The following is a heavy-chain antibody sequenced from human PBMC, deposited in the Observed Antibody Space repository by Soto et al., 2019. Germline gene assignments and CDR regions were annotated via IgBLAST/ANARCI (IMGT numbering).Heavy chain of an antibody. V-gene: IGHV6-1*01. CDR3: ARGTYSIGWCSPWPTHYGTDV. D-gene: IGHD6-19*01. CDR1: GDSVSSNSAS. J-gene: IGHJ6*02. CDR2: TYYRSKWYN. Sequence: SQTLSLTCVISGDSVSSNSASWNWIRQSPSRGLEWLGRTYYRSKWYNDYAVSLKGRVTINPDTSKNHFSLQPNSVTPEDAAVYYCARGTYSIGWCSPWPTHYGTDVWGQGTTVTVSS.